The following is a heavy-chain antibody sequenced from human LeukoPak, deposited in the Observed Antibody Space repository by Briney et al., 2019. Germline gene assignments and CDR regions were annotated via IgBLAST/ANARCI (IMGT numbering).Heavy chain of an antibody. CDR2: VYYSGST. CDR3: ARVDNNNWIFYYFDP. D-gene: IGHD1-1*01. Sequence: SETLSLTCTVSGDSIRSTTYFWGWVRQPPGKGLEWVGSVYYSGSTYYNPSLKSRVTISVYTSKNQFSLNLSSVTAADTAVYYCARVDNNNWIFYYFDPWGQGTLVTVSS. J-gene: IGHJ5*02. CDR1: GDSIRSTTYF. V-gene: IGHV4-39*01.